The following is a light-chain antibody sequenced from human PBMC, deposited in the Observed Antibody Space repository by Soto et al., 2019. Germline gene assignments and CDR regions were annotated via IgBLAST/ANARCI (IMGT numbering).Light chain of an antibody. CDR1: QTVSSNY. V-gene: IGKV3-20*01. Sequence: EVVLTQSPGTRSLSPGERATLSCRASQTVSSNYVAWYQQKPGQAPRLLIYGASSRATGIPDRFSGSGSGTDFTLTISRLEPEHFAIYYCQQYDTSPRTFGQGTKVEIK. J-gene: IGKJ2*02. CDR3: QQYDTSPRT. CDR2: GAS.